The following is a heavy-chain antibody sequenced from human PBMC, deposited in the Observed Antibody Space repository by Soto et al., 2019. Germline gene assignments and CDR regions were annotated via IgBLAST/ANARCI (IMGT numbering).Heavy chain of an antibody. CDR1: GFTFDDYT. Sequence: EVQLVESGGAVVQPGGSLRLSCAASGFTFDDYTMHWVRQAPGKGLEWVSLISWDGGSTYYADSVKGRFTISRDNSKNSLYLQMNSLRTEDTALYYCAKDGNSGSYYLFDYWGQGTLVTVSS. CDR3: AKDGNSGSYYLFDY. V-gene: IGHV3-43*01. CDR2: ISWDGGST. D-gene: IGHD1-26*01. J-gene: IGHJ4*02.